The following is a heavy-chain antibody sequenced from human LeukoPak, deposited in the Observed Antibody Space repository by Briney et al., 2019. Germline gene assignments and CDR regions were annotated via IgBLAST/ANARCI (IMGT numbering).Heavy chain of an antibody. V-gene: IGHV1-18*01. Sequence: ASVKVSCKASGYTFTSYGISWVRHAPGQGLEWIGWISAYNGNTNYAQKLQGRVTMTTDTSTSTAYMELRSLRSDDTAVYYCARWKYYDFWSGSSFYYYMDVWGKGTTVTVSS. J-gene: IGHJ6*03. CDR3: ARWKYYDFWSGSSFYYYMDV. D-gene: IGHD3-3*01. CDR1: GYTFTSYG. CDR2: ISAYNGNT.